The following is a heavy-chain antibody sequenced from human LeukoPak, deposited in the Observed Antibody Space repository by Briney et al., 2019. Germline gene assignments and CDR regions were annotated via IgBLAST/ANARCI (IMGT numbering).Heavy chain of an antibody. V-gene: IGHV3-48*02. CDR3: ARVYCSGGSCSTGDYFDY. J-gene: IGHJ4*02. D-gene: IGHD2-15*01. Sequence: PGGSLRLSCAASGFTFSIYSVNGVRRAPGGGGEGFSYIRSSSSTIYYAGSVKGRFTISRENAKNSLYLQMNSMRDEDTAVYYCARVYCSGGSCSTGDYFDYWGQGTLVTVSS. CDR1: GFTFSIYS. CDR2: IRSSSSTI.